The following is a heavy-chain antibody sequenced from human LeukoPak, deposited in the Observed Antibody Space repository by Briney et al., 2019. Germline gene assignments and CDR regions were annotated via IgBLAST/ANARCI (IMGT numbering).Heavy chain of an antibody. J-gene: IGHJ6*02. Sequence: GGSLRLSWAASGFTFSSYGMHWVRQAPGKGLEWVAVIWYDGSNKYYADSVKGRFTISRDNSKNTLYLQMNSLRAEDTAVYYCARDQDEYSRYYYYGMDVWGQGTTVTVSS. V-gene: IGHV3-33*01. D-gene: IGHD6-6*01. CDR2: IWYDGSNK. CDR3: ARDQDEYSRYYYYGMDV. CDR1: GFTFSSYG.